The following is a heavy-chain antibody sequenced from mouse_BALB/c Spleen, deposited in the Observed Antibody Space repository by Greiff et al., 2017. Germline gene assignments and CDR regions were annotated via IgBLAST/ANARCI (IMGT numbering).Heavy chain of an antibody. CDR1: GYNFTSYW. Sequence: QVQLKQPGAELVKPGTSVKLSCKASGYNFTSYWINWVKLRPGQGLEWIGDIYPGSGSTNYNEKFKSKATLTVDTSSSTAYMQLSSLASEDSALYYCASIHYYGYGFAYWGQGTLVTVSA. D-gene: IGHD1-2*01. CDR3: ASIHYYGYGFAY. CDR2: IYPGSGST. J-gene: IGHJ3*01. V-gene: IGHV1-55*01.